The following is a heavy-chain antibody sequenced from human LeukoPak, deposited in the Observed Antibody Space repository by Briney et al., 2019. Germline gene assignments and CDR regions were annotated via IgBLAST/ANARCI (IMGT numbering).Heavy chain of an antibody. D-gene: IGHD3-16*02. CDR2: IYVTGT. J-gene: IGHJ6*03. CDR1: GGSIGTYY. V-gene: IGHV4-59*08. Sequence: SETLSLTCTVSGGSIGTYYGSWLRQSPGKGLEWIGYIYVTGTRYNLYLQSRVTISVDRPRNQFFLKMSSVTAADTAVYYCARHIGGGIEDMDVWGKGTKVIVSS. CDR3: ARHIGGGIEDMDV.